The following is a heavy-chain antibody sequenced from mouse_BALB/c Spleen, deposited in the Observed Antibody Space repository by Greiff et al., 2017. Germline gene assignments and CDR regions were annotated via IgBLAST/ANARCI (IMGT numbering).Heavy chain of an antibody. Sequence: EVQLVESGGGLVQPGGSLKLSCAASGFTFSSYGMSWVRQTPDKRLELVATINSNGGSTYYPDSVKGRFTISRDNAKNTLYLQMSSLKSEDTAMYYCAKNSENYYAMDYWGQGTSVTVSS. CDR2: INSNGGST. D-gene: IGHD3-1*01. CDR1: GFTFSSYG. CDR3: AKNSENYYAMDY. J-gene: IGHJ4*01. V-gene: IGHV5-6-3*01.